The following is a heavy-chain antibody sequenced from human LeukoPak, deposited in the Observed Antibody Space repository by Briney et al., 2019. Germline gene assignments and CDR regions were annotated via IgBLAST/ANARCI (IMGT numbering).Heavy chain of an antibody. CDR3: TRGGFRLVRGVTTDY. J-gene: IGHJ4*02. Sequence: PGRSLRLSCAASGFTFSSYTMHWVRQAPDKGLEWVAVLSYDGSSKYYADSVKGRFTISRDNSKNTLYLQMNSLRVEDTALYYRTRGGFRLVRGVTTDYWGQGTPVTVSS. D-gene: IGHD3-10*01. CDR1: GFTFSSYT. V-gene: IGHV3-30-3*01. CDR2: LSYDGSSK.